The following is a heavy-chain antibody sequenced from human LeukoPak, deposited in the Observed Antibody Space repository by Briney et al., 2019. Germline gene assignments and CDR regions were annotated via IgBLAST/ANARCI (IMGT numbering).Heavy chain of an antibody. CDR2: ISYDGSNK. Sequence: GVLRLSCAASGFTFSSYGMHWVRQAPGKGLEWVAVISYDGSNKYYADSVKGRFTISRDNSKNTLYLQMNSLRAEDTAVYYCARREVAGTFGYWGQGTLVTVSS. D-gene: IGHD6-19*01. CDR3: ARREVAGTFGY. J-gene: IGHJ4*02. CDR1: GFTFSSYG. V-gene: IGHV3-30*03.